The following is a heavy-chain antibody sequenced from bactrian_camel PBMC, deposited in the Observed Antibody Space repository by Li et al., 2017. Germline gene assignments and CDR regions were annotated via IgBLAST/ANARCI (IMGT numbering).Heavy chain of an antibody. Sequence: LVESGGGLVQPGGSLRLSCAASGRTYSKWCMGWFRQAPGKEREGVARIATGSGNTYYADSVKGRFTISQDDSNTITLQMDNLRPEDTGSYYCAKSLASALGGAGRSPGTQVTVS. CDR2: IATGSGNT. J-gene: IGHJ4*01. V-gene: IGHV3S1*01. D-gene: IGHD1*01. CDR1: GRTYSKWC.